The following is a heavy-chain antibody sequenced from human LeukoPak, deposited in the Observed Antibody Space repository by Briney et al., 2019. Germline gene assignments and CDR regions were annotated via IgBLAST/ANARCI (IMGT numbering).Heavy chain of an antibody. J-gene: IGHJ3*02. CDR3: AKDFGYCTDDVWYDNDVFDI. CDR2: FSGSGGNT. Sequence: GGSLRLSCAASGFTFRIYAMSWVRQAPGKGLEWVSTFSGSGGNTFYADSVKGRFTISRDNSKNTLYLQMNSLRAEDTAVYYCAKDFGYCTDDVWYDNDVFDIWGQGTMVTVSS. CDR1: GFTFRIYA. V-gene: IGHV3-23*01. D-gene: IGHD2-8*01.